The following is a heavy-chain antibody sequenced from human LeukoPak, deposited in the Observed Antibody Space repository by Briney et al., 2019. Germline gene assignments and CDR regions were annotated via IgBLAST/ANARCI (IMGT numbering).Heavy chain of an antibody. CDR3: ATHYDSSGTPLLHALDI. V-gene: IGHV4-39*01. CDR2: IYYSGST. D-gene: IGHD3-22*01. CDR1: GGSISSSSYY. J-gene: IGHJ3*02. Sequence: SETLSLTCTVSGGSISSSSYYWGWIRQPPGKGLEWIGSIYYSGSTYYNPSLKSRVTISVDTSKNQFSLKLSSVTAADTAVYYCATHYDSSGTPLLHALDIWGQGTMVTVSS.